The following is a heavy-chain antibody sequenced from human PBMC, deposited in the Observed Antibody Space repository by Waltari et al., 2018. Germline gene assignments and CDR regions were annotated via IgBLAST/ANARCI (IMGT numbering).Heavy chain of an antibody. J-gene: IGHJ4*02. CDR3: ARDGDGYPD. CDR2: IKEDGSEE. V-gene: IGHV3-7*01. Sequence: EVKLVDSGGGWVQPGGSLRLSCAPSGSTFSTNWMSWVRQAPGKGLEWVANIKEDGSEEYYVDSVKGRFTISRDNAKTSLYLQMNSLRVEDTAVYYCARDGDGYPDWGQGSLVIVSS. CDR1: GSTFSTNW. D-gene: IGHD5-12*01.